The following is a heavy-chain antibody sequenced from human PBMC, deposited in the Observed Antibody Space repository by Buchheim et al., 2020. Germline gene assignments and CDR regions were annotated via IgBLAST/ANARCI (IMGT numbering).Heavy chain of an antibody. CDR2: IFYSGST. V-gene: IGHV4-31*03. J-gene: IGHJ4*02. CDR1: GGSMSSNTYY. CDR3: ASSEDFGDYVFDY. D-gene: IGHD3-16*01. Sequence: QVQLQESGPGLVKPLQTLSLTCTVSGGSMSSNTYYWSWIRQHPGKGPEWIGYIFYSGSTSYNPSLKSRVTISVDTSKNQFSLKVTSVTAADTAVYYCASSEDFGDYVFDYWGQGTL.